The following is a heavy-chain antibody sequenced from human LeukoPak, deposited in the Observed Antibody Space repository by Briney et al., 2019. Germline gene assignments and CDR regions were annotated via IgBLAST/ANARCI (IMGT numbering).Heavy chain of an antibody. D-gene: IGHD6-13*01. J-gene: IGHJ4*02. CDR1: GFTFSNNW. CDR3: ARASGQHLPIDY. V-gene: IGHV3-7*04. CDR2: IKQDGSEK. Sequence: PGGSLRLSCAASGFTFSNNWMSWVRQAPGKGLEWVANIKQDGSEKYYVDSVKGRFTVSRDNAKNSLYLQMNSLRSEDTAVYYCARASGQHLPIDYWGQGTLVTVS.